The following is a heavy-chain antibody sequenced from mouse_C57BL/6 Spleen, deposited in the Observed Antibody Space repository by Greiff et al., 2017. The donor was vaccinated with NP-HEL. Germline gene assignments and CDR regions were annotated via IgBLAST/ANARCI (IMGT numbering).Heavy chain of an antibody. Sequence: VQLQQPGAELVKPGASVKLSCKASGYTFTSYWMHWVKQRPGQGLEWIGMIHPNSGSTNYNEKFKSKATLTVDKSSSTAYMQLSSLTSEDSAVYYCARVRDDYDDAMDYWGQGTSVTVSS. CDR2: IHPNSGST. CDR3: ARVRDDYDDAMDY. CDR1: GYTFTSYW. V-gene: IGHV1-64*01. J-gene: IGHJ4*01. D-gene: IGHD2-4*01.